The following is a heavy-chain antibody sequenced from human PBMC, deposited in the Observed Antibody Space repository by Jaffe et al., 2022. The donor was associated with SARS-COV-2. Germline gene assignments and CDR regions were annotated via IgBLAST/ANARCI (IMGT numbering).Heavy chain of an antibody. D-gene: IGHD3-16*02. Sequence: DEQLVESGGTLVQPGGSLRISCEASGFSLSSYTFSWVRQAPGKGLEWVSYISRSGNTIYYADSLKGRFTISRDSGDASVFLQMYSLRVDDTATYFCARAKPRGYHNERPEAFDLWGLGTVVTVSS. CDR1: GFSLSSYT. CDR2: ISRSGNTI. CDR3: ARAKPRGYHNERPEAFDL. V-gene: IGHV3-48*01. J-gene: IGHJ3*01.